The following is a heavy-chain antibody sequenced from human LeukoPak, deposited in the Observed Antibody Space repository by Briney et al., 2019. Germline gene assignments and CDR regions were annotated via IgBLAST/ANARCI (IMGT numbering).Heavy chain of an antibody. J-gene: IGHJ4*02. CDR2: ISYDGSNK. D-gene: IGHD3-10*01. Sequence: PGGSLRLSCAASGFTFSSYAMHWVRQAPGKGLEWVAVISYDGSNKYYADSEKGRFTISRDNSKNTLYLQMNSLRAEDTAVYFCAKRGVVIRVFLVGFHKEAYYFDSWGQGALVTVSS. CDR3: AKRGVVIRVFLVGFHKEAYYFDS. V-gene: IGHV3-30*04. CDR1: GFTFSSYA.